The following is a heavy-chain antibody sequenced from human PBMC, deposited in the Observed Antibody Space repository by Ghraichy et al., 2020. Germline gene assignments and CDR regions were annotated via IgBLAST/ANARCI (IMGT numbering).Heavy chain of an antibody. D-gene: IGHD5-24*01. V-gene: IGHV4-39*01. CDR1: GGSISSSSYY. J-gene: IGHJ4*02. CDR2: IYYSGST. Sequence: SETLSLTCTVSGGSISSSSYYWGWIRQPPGKGLEWIGSIYYSGSTYYNPSLKSRVTISVDTSKNQFSLKLSSVTAADTAVYYCARHVRDGYRKMGFDYWGQGTLVTVSS. CDR3: ARHVRDGYRKMGFDY.